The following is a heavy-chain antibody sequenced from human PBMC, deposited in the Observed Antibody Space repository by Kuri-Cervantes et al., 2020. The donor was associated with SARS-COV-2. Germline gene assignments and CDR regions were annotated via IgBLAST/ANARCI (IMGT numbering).Heavy chain of an antibody. CDR1: GYSISSGYY. CDR3: ARRGAGSSSAAFDI. V-gene: IGHV4-38-2*01. D-gene: IGHD6-6*01. Sequence: SETLSLTCAVSGYSISSGYYWGWIRQPPGKGLEWIGIIYHRGSSYYNTSLRSRVTVSVDTSKNQFSLKLSSVTAADTAVYYCARRGAGSSSAAFDIWGQGTMVTVSS. J-gene: IGHJ3*02. CDR2: IYHRGSS.